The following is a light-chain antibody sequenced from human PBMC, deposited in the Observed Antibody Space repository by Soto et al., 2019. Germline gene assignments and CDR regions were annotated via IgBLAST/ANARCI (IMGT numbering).Light chain of an antibody. Sequence: QSALTQPASVSGSPGQSITISCTGTSSDVGGYNYVSWYQQHPGKAPKLMIYDVSNRPSEVSNRFSGSKSGNTASLTISGLQAEDEADYYCSSYTSSSTLDVFGTGTNVTVL. J-gene: IGLJ1*01. CDR1: SSDVGGYNY. V-gene: IGLV2-14*01. CDR3: SSYTSSSTLDV. CDR2: DVS.